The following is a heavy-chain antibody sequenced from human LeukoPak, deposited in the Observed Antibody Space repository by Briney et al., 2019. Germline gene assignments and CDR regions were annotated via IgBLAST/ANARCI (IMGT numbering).Heavy chain of an antibody. CDR2: ISWDGGST. V-gene: IGHV3-43D*03. Sequence: GGSLRLSCAASGFTFDDYAMHWVRQAPGKGLEWVSLISWDGGSTYYADSVKGRFTISRDNAKNSLYLQMNSLRAEDTAVYYCARLKVDTAYWGQGTLVTVSS. J-gene: IGHJ4*02. D-gene: IGHD5-18*01. CDR1: GFTFDDYA. CDR3: ARLKVDTAY.